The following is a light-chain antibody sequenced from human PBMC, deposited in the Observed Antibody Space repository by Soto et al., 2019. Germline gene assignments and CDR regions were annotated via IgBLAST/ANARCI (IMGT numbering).Light chain of an antibody. CDR3: QQRSNWPLT. Sequence: EIVLTQSPGTLSLSPGERATLSCRASQSVSSSYLAWYQQKPGQAPNLLIYDASNRATGIPARFSGSGSGTDFTLTISSLEPEDFAVYYCQQRSNWPLTFGQGTKVDIK. CDR1: QSVSSSY. J-gene: IGKJ1*01. CDR2: DAS. V-gene: IGKV3D-20*02.